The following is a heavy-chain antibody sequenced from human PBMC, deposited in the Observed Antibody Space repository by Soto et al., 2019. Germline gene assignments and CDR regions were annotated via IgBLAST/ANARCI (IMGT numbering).Heavy chain of an antibody. CDR2: ISGSGGST. V-gene: IGHV3-23*01. CDR1: GFTFSSYA. D-gene: IGHD1-26*01. Sequence: PVGSLRLSGAASGFTFSSYAMSWVRQAPGKGLEWVSAISGSGGSTYCADSVKGRFTISRDNSKNTLYLQMNSLRAEDTAVYYCAKDQEGSYSPFDYWGQGTLVTVSS. CDR3: AKDQEGSYSPFDY. J-gene: IGHJ4*02.